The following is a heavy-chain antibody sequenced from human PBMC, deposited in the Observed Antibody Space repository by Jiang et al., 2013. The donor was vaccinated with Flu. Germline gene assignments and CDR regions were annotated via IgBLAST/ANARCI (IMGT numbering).Heavy chain of an antibody. V-gene: IGHV3-30*18. CDR1: GFTFSSYG. J-gene: IGHJ4*02. D-gene: IGHD5-12*01. CDR2: ISYDGSNK. Sequence: QLLESGGGVVQPGRSLRLSCAASGFTFSSYGMHWVRQAPGKGLEWVAVISYDGSNKYYADSVKGRFTISRDNSKNTLYLQMNSLRAEDTAVYYCAKEYSGYDFTLDYWGQGTLVTASS. CDR3: AKEYSGYDFTLDY.